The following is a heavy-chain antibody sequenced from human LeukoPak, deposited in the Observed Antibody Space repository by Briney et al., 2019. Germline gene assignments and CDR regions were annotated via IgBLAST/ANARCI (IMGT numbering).Heavy chain of an antibody. CDR2: IKQDGSEK. CDR1: GFRFSPYW. V-gene: IGHV3-7*03. CDR3: ARALGDIVATINPPDY. Sequence: GGSLRLSCAGSGFRFSPYWMSWVRQAPGKGLEWVANIKQDGSEKNYVDSAKGRFTISRDNAKNSLYLQMNSLRSDDTAVYYCARALGDIVATINPPDYWGQGTLVTVSS. J-gene: IGHJ4*02. D-gene: IGHD5-12*01.